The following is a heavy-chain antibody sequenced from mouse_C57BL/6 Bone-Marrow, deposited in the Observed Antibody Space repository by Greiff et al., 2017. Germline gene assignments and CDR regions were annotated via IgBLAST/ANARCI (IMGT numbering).Heavy chain of an antibody. CDR3: ARPYYSNYWYFDV. J-gene: IGHJ1*03. CDR2: IYPGSGST. CDR1: GYTFTSYW. V-gene: IGHV1-55*01. Sequence: QVQLKESGAELVKPGASVTMSCKASGYTFTSYWITWVKQRPGQGLEWIGDIYPGSGSTNYNEKFKSKATLTVDTSSSTAYMQLSSLTSEYSAVYYCARPYYSNYWYFDVWGTGTTVTVSS. D-gene: IGHD2-5*01.